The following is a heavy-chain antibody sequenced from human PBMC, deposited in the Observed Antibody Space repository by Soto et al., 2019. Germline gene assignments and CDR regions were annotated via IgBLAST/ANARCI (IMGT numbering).Heavy chain of an antibody. D-gene: IGHD1-1*01. Sequence: GAAGKLSCKSSDNTFTHYGINWVRQAPGQGLEWMGWISGYNGNTKYAQKFQDRVTMTAXTXXRXXFMXVRSLTSDDTGVYFCAATGANYFGLDVWG. V-gene: IGHV1-18*01. J-gene: IGHJ6*02. CDR3: AATGANYFGLDV. CDR2: ISGYNGNT. CDR1: DNTFTHYG.